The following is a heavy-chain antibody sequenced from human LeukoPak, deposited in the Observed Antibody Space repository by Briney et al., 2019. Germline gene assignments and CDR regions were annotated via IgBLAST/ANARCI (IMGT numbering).Heavy chain of an antibody. V-gene: IGHV4-39*07. CDR1: GGSISSSSYY. J-gene: IGHJ4*02. D-gene: IGHD3-10*01. Sequence: SETLSLTCTVSGGSISSSSYYWGWIRQPPGKGLEWIGSIYHSGSTYYNPSLKSRVTISVDTSKNQFSLKLSSVTAADTAVYYCASYLRVWFGDLSYFDYWGQGTLVTVSS. CDR2: IYHSGST. CDR3: ASYLRVWFGDLSYFDY.